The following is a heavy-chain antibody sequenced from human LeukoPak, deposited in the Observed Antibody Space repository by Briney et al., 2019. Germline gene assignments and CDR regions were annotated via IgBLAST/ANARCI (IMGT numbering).Heavy chain of an antibody. D-gene: IGHD2-15*01. J-gene: IGHJ4*02. CDR3: ARSYYCSGGSCYGPMRY. CDR1: GYTFTSYG. V-gene: IGHV1-18*01. Sequence: ASVKVSCKASGYTFTSYGISWVRQAPGQGLEWMGWISAYNGNTNYAQKLQGRVTMTTDTSTSTAYMELRSLRSDGTAVYYCARSYYCSGGSCYGPMRYWGQGTLVTVSS. CDR2: ISAYNGNT.